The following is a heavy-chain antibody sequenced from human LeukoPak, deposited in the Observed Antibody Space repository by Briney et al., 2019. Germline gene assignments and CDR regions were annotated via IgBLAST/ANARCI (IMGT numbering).Heavy chain of an antibody. Sequence: GSSVKVSCKASGGTFSSYAISWVRQAPGQGLEWMGGIIPIFGTANYAQKFQGRVTITADESMSTAYMELSSLRSEDTAVYYCARGSERYPAVASDWGQGTLVTVSS. J-gene: IGHJ4*02. D-gene: IGHD6-19*01. CDR1: GGTFSSYA. CDR2: IIPIFGTA. CDR3: ARGSERYPAVASD. V-gene: IGHV1-69*01.